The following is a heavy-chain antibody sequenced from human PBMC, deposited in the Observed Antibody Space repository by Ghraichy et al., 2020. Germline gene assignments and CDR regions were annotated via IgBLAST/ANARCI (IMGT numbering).Heavy chain of an antibody. D-gene: IGHD2-2*01. Sequence: GGSLRLSCAASGFTFSTYSMNWVRQAPGEGLQWVSSISASSSYIYYADSVKGRFTISRDNAKNSLYLQMNSLRAEDTAVYYCARLLSIVPAADFDYWGQGTRVTVSS. J-gene: IGHJ4*02. CDR3: ARLLSIVPAADFDY. CDR2: ISASSSYI. V-gene: IGHV3-21*01. CDR1: GFTFSTYS.